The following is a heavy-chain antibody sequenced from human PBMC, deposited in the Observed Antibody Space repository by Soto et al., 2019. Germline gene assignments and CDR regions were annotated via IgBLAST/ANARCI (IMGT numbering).Heavy chain of an antibody. J-gene: IGHJ6*02. CDR3: ARVDSDYYYGMDV. CDR1: GGSISSYY. Sequence: SETLSLTCTVSGGSISSYYWSWIRQPPGKGLEWIGYIYYSGSTNYNPSLKSRVTISVDTSKNQFSLKLSSVTGADTAVYYCARVDSDYYYGMDVWGQATKATVSS. V-gene: IGHV4-59*01. CDR2: IYYSGST.